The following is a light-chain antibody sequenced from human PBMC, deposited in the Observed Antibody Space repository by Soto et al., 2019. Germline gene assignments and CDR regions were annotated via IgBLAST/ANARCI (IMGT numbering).Light chain of an antibody. J-gene: IGLJ2*01. CDR3: CSYAGSYTFVV. CDR1: SSDIGGYNY. CDR2: DVN. V-gene: IGLV2-11*01. Sequence: QSVLTQPRSVSGSPGQSVTISCTGSSSDIGGYNYVSWYQHHPGKAPKLMTYDVNKRPSGVPDRFSGSKSGNTASLTISGLQADDEADYYCCSYAGSYTFVVFGGGTKLTVL.